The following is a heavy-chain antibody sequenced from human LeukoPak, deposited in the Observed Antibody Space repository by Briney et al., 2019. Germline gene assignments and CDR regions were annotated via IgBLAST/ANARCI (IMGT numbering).Heavy chain of an antibody. CDR3: ARHKEPDYYGSGSYYNGDFDY. V-gene: IGHV4-59*08. J-gene: IGHJ4*02. CDR1: GGSISSYY. CDR2: IYYSGST. Sequence: SETLSLTCTVSGGSISSYYWSWIRQPPGKGLEWIGYIYYSGSTNYNPFLKSRVTISVDTSKNQFSLKLSSVTAADTAVYYCARHKEPDYYGSGSYYNGDFDYWGQGTLVTVSS. D-gene: IGHD3-10*01.